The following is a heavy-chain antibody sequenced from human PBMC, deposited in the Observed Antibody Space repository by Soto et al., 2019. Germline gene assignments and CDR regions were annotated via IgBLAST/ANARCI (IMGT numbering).Heavy chain of an antibody. V-gene: IGHV3-9*01. J-gene: IGHJ4*02. CDR1: GFTFDDYA. CDR2: INWNSGSV. CDR3: AKVAQRSTVAATIIFDY. D-gene: IGHD5-12*01. Sequence: EVQLVEAGGGMAQPGRSLRLSCAASGFTFDDYAMHWVRQAPGKGLEWVSGINWNSGSVNYADSVKGRFTISRDNAKKSLYLQMNSLRVEDTALYYCAKVAQRSTVAATIIFDYWGQGTLVTVSS.